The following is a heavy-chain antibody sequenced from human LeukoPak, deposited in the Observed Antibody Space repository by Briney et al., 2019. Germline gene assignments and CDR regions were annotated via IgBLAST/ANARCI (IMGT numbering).Heavy chain of an antibody. V-gene: IGHV3-11*04. CDR3: ARERKGYYYDSSGYSDY. CDR2: ISSSGSTI. J-gene: IGHJ4*02. CDR1: GFTFSDYY. D-gene: IGHD3-22*01. Sequence: PGGSLRLSCAASGFTFSDYYMSWIRQAPGKGLEWVSYISSSGSTIYYVDSVKGRFTISRDNAKNSLYLQMNSLRAKDTAVYYCARERKGYYYDSSGYSDYWGQGTLVTVSS.